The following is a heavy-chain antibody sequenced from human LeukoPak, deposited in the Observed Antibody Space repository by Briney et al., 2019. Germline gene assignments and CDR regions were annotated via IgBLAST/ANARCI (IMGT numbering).Heavy chain of an antibody. CDR2: IISGSGYI. CDR1: GFSFSDYS. V-gene: IGHV3-21*01. Sequence: GGSLRLSCAASGFSFSDYSMTWVRQAPGKGLEWVSAIISGSGYIYYADSVKGRFTISRDNAKNSLYLQMNSLRAEDTAVYYCAKWELYSGFYYIDYWGQGTLATVSS. J-gene: IGHJ4*02. CDR3: AKWELYSGFYYIDY. D-gene: IGHD1-26*01.